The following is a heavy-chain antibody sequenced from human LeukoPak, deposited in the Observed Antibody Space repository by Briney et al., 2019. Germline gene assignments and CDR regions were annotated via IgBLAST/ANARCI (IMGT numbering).Heavy chain of an antibody. J-gene: IGHJ5*02. V-gene: IGHV4-38-2*02. CDR2: IYHSGST. Sequence: PSETLSLTCTVSGYSISSGYYWGWIRQPPGKELEWITSIYHSGSTYYNPSLRSRVTISVDTSKNQFSLKLSSVTAAGTAVYYCARASDDSSGYYYWFDPWGQGTLVTVSS. CDR1: GYSISSGYY. D-gene: IGHD3-22*01. CDR3: ARASDDSSGYYYWFDP.